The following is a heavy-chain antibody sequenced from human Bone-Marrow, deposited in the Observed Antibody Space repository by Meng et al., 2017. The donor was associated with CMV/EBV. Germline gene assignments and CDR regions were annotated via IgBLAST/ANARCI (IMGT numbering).Heavy chain of an antibody. CDR1: GYTFSSYD. CDR3: ATGVADFEY. V-gene: IGHV1-8*01. J-gene: IGHJ4*02. Sequence: QVQVVKSGAELKTPVASVKGSCKASGYTFSSYDINSVRQAAGQGLEWMGWMNPNSGNTDYAQKFQGRVTMTRNISKSTAYMDLSSLRSEDTAVYYCATGVADFEYWGQGTLVTVSS. CDR2: MNPNSGNT. D-gene: IGHD6-19*01.